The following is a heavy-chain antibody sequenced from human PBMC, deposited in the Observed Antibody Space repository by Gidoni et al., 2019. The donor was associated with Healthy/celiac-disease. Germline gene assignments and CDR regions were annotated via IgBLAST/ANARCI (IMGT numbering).Heavy chain of an antibody. D-gene: IGHD5-12*01. J-gene: IGHJ6*02. CDR3: AKGVGGYSGDGMGYYYYYGMDV. V-gene: IGHV4-39*01. CDR1: GGSISSSSYY. CDR2: IYYSGST. Sequence: QLQLQESGPGLVKPSETLSLTCTVSGGSISSSSYYWGWIRQPPGKGLEWIGSIYYSGSTYYNPSLKSRVTISVDTSKNQFSLKLSSVTAADTAVYYCAKGVGGYSGDGMGYYYYYGMDVWGQGTTVTVSS.